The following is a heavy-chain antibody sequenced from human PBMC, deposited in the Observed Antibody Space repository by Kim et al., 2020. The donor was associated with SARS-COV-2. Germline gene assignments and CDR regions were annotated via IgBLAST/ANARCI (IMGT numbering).Heavy chain of an antibody. J-gene: IGHJ4*02. V-gene: IGHV1-69*04. CDR1: GGTFSSYA. D-gene: IGHD6-19*01. CDR3: AISTGVVAGLQGGGY. Sequence: SVKVSCKASGGTFSSYAISWVRQAPGQGLEWMGRIIPILGIANYAQKFQGRVTITADKSTSTAYMELSSLRSEDTAVYYCAISTGVVAGLQGGGYWGQGTLVTVSS. CDR2: IIPILGIA.